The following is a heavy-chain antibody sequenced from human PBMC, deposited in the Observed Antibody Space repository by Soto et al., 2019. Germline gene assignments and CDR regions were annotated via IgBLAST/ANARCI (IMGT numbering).Heavy chain of an antibody. D-gene: IGHD6-19*01. Sequence: GGSLRLSCVASGLTFNTHWMSWVRQAPGKGLEWVAGIKEDGSQKYYVDSVRGRFTISRDNAKNSLYMQMDGLRADDTAVYYCARINSSGSFWGQGTLVTVS. CDR1: GLTFNTHW. CDR3: ARINSSGSF. V-gene: IGHV3-7*03. CDR2: IKEDGSQK. J-gene: IGHJ4*02.